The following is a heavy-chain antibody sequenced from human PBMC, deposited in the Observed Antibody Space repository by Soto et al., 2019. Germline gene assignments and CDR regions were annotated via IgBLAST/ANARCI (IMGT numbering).Heavy chain of an antibody. V-gene: IGHV4-39*01. D-gene: IGHD5-12*01. CDR3: ARHCPDIVAAITWWYYFDY. CDR2: IYNNGST. J-gene: IGHJ4*02. Sequence: SETLSLTCTVSGRSIYSIYYYWGWFRQPPGKGQKWIGNIYNNGSTYYNPSLKNRVNIYMDTSKNQLSLKLSSVPASDMAVYYCARHCPDIVAAITWWYYFDYSSQGTLVTVSS. CDR1: GRSIYSIYYY.